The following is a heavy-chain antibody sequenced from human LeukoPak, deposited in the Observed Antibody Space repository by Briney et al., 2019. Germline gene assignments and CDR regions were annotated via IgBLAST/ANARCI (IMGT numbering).Heavy chain of an antibody. CDR1: GFTFSSYE. Sequence: GGSLRLSCSASGFTFSSYEMNWVRQAPGKGLEWVSYISNSGTAIYYADSVKGRFTISRDNAKSSLYLQMNSLRAEDTAVYYCARAGYSMDTEYFQHWGQGTLVTVSS. J-gene: IGHJ1*01. V-gene: IGHV3-48*03. CDR3: ARAGYSMDTEYFQH. D-gene: IGHD5-18*01. CDR2: ISNSGTAI.